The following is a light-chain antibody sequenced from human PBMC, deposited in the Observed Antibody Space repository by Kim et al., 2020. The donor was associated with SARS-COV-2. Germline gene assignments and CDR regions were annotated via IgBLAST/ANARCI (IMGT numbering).Light chain of an antibody. V-gene: IGLV3-1*01. J-gene: IGLJ2*01. CDR2: QDS. CDR3: QAWDSSSHVV. CDR1: KLGDKY. Sequence: SYELTQPLSVSVSPGQTASITCSGDKLGDKYACWYQQKPGQSPVLVIYQDSKRPSGIPERFSGSNSGNTATLTISGAQAMDEADYYCQAWDSSSHVVFGGGTQLTVL.